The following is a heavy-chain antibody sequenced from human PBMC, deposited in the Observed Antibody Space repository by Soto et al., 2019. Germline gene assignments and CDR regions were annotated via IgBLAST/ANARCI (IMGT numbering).Heavy chain of an antibody. V-gene: IGHV3-23*01. J-gene: IGHJ4*02. CDR2: ISGSTGST. CDR1: GFAFSTYA. Sequence: ESLRLSCAASGFAFSTYAMSWVRQAPGKGLEWVSDISGSTGSTYYADSVKGRFTISRDNPKNTLYLQMNSLRAEDTAVYYCAKLMKGYCSSTTCREYWGQGALVTVSS. D-gene: IGHD2-2*01. CDR3: AKLMKGYCSSTTCREY.